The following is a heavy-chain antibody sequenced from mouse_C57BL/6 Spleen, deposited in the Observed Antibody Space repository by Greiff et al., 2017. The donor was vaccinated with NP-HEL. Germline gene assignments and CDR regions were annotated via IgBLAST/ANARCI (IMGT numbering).Heavy chain of an antibody. CDR2: INPGSGGT. J-gene: IGHJ4*01. V-gene: IGHV1-54*01. CDR1: GYAFTNYL. CDR3: ATASGNYYAMDY. Sequence: QVHVKQSGAELVRPGTSVKVSCKASGYAFTNYLIEWVKQRPGQGLEWIGVINPGSGGTNYNEKFKGKATLTADKSSSTAYMQLSSLTSEDSAVYFCATASGNYYAMDYWGQGTSVTVSS. D-gene: IGHD2-1*01.